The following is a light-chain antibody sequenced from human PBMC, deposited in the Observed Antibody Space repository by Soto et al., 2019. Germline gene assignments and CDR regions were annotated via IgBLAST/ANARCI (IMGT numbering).Light chain of an antibody. V-gene: IGKV3-20*01. Sequence: EIVLTQPPGTLSLSPGERATLSCRASQSISSSFLAWYQQHPGQDPRLLIHGVSSKAAGMPDRFSGSGSGTDFNRTIIRLEREYFALDFCQHYGSSAFTCGPGTRLGIK. CDR2: GVS. CDR3: QHYGSSAFT. J-gene: IGKJ3*01. CDR1: QSISSSF.